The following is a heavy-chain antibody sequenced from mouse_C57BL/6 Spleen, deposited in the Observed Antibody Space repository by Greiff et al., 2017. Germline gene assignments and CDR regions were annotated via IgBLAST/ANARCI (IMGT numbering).Heavy chain of an antibody. Sequence: QVQLQQPGAELVRPGTSVKLSCKASGYTITSYWMHWVKQRPGQGLEWIGVIDPSDSYTKYNQKFKGKATLTVDTSSSTPYMQLSSLTSEDSSFYYCAKSGDYRKVDYWGPCTTLPVSS. CDR1: GYTITSYW. J-gene: IGHJ2*01. D-gene: IGHD2-1*01. CDR2: IDPSDSYT. V-gene: IGHV1-59*01. CDR3: AKSGDYRKVDY.